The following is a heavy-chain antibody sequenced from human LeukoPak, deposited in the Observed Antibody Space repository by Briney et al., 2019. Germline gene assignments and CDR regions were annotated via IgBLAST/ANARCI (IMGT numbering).Heavy chain of an antibody. CDR1: GGTFSSYA. D-gene: IGHD6-13*01. Sequence: ASVKVSCKASGGTFSSYAISWVRQAPGQGLEWMGRIIPNLGVANYAQKFQGRVTITADKSTSTAYMELSSLRSEDTAVYYCAREGIAAAGFDYWGQGTLVTVSS. V-gene: IGHV1-69*04. J-gene: IGHJ4*02. CDR2: IIPNLGVA. CDR3: AREGIAAAGFDY.